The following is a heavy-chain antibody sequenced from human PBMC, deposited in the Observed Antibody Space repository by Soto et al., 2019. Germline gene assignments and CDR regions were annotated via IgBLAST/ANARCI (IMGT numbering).Heavy chain of an antibody. D-gene: IGHD3-22*01. CDR2: ISAYNGNT. J-gene: IGHJ3*02. Sequence: EASVKVSCKASGYTFTSYGISWVRQAPGQGLEWMGWISAYNGNTNYAQKLQGRVTMTTDTSTSTAYMELRSLRSDDTAVYYRASASYYYDSSGYSDAFDIWGQGTMVTVS. V-gene: IGHV1-18*01. CDR1: GYTFTSYG. CDR3: ASASYYYDSSGYSDAFDI.